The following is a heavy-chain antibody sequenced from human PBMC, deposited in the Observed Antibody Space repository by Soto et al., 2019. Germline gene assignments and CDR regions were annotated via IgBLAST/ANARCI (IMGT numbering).Heavy chain of an antibody. CDR3: AIQSIDILGKVGDF. J-gene: IGHJ4*02. V-gene: IGHV1-3*01. CDR2: INPANGDT. Sequence: ASVKVSCKASGYIFTTYGVHWMRQAPGQRLEWVGWINPANGDTRYLQKFRGRATLTTDTSATTAQMELSSLTSEDTAVYYCAIQSIDILGKVGDFWRQGTLVTVSS. CDR1: GYIFTTYG. D-gene: IGHD1-26*01.